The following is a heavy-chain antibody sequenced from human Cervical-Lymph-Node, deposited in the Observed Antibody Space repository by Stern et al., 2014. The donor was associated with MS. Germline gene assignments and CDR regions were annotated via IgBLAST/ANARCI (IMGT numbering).Heavy chain of an antibody. CDR1: GFTFSSNW. J-gene: IGHJ4*02. V-gene: IGHV3-7*01. CDR2: IKQDGSDK. Sequence: EVQLVESGEGLVQPGGSLRLSCTASGFTFSSNWMCWVRQAPGKGLEWVANIKQDGSDKYYVDSVKGRFTISRDNAKNSLFLQMNSLTAEDTAVYYCARSRPGYYFDYWGQGTLVTVSS. D-gene: IGHD2-2*01. CDR3: ARSRPGYYFDY.